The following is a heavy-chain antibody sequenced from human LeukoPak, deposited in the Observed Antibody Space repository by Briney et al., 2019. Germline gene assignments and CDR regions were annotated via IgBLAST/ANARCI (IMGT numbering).Heavy chain of an antibody. V-gene: IGHV3-9*01. CDR1: GFTFDDYA. CDR2: ISWNSGSI. CDR3: AKGQNGSGSYYINYGMDV. D-gene: IGHD3-10*01. Sequence: GGSLRLSCAASGFTFDDYAMHWVRQAPGKGLEWVSGISWNSGSIGYADSVKGRFTISRDNAKKSLYLQMNSLRAEDTALYYCAKGQNGSGSYYINYGMDVWGQGTTVTVSS. J-gene: IGHJ6*02.